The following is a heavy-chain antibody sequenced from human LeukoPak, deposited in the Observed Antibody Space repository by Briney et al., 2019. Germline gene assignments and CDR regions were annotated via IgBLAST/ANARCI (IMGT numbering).Heavy chain of an antibody. J-gene: IGHJ4*02. CDR2: INPSGATT. Sequence: ASVKVSCKASGYAFTSYCIHWVRQAPGQGLEWMGMINPSGATTTYAQNFQGRVTMTRDTSTRTAYMELSSLRSEDTAVYYCAKEGNSGWVPKYWGQGTLVTVSS. CDR3: AKEGNSGWVPKY. D-gene: IGHD6-19*01. V-gene: IGHV1-46*01. CDR1: GYAFTSYC.